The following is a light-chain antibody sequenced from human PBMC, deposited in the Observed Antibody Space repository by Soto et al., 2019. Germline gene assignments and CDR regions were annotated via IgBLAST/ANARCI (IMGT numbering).Light chain of an antibody. CDR1: SGHSSYA. V-gene: IGLV4-69*01. Sequence: QPVLTQSPSASASLGASVKLTCTLSSGHSSYAIAWHQQQPEKGPRYLMKLNSDGSHSKGDGIPDRFSGSSSGAARYLTISSLQSDDEADSHCQTWGSGTVVFGGGTKLTVL. CDR3: QTWGSGTVV. J-gene: IGLJ2*01. CDR2: LNSDGSH.